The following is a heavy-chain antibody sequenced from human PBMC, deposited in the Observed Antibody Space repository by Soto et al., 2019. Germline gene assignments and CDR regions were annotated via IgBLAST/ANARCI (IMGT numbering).Heavy chain of an antibody. CDR3: ASGYSYGLGDNWFDP. J-gene: IGHJ5*02. CDR2: IYYSGST. D-gene: IGHD5-18*01. CDR1: GGSISSGDYY. V-gene: IGHV4-30-4*01. Sequence: QVQLQESGPGLVKPSQTLSLTCTVSGGSISSGDYYWSWIRQPPGKGLEWIGYIYYSGSTYYNPSLKSRVTISVDTSKNQFSLKLSSVTAADAAVYYCASGYSYGLGDNWFDPWGQGTLVTVSS.